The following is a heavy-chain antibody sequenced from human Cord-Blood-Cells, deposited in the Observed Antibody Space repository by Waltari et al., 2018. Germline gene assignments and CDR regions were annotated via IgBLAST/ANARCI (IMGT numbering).Heavy chain of an antibody. CDR1: GGTFSSYD. CDR3: ARASPKYSSSWYWFDP. J-gene: IGHJ5*02. CDR2: IIPVGGKA. D-gene: IGHD6-13*01. V-gene: IGHV1-69*01. Sequence: QVQLVQSGAEVKKPGSSVKVSCKASGGTFSSYDISWVRQAPGQGLEWMVGIIPVGGKANDAQTVQGRVTVTADESTSTAYMELSGLRAEDTAVYYCARASPKYSSSWYWFDPWGQGTLVTVSS.